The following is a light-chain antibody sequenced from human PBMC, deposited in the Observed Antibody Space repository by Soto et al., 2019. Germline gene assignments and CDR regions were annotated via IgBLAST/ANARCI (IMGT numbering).Light chain of an antibody. CDR2: DVS. J-gene: IGLJ1*01. Sequence: QSVLTQPASVSGSPGQSITISCTGTSSDVGGYNYVSWYQQHPGKAPKLMIYDVSNRPSGVSIRFSGSKSGNTASLTISGLQAEDEADYYCSLYTSRSTLGVFGTGTKVTVL. CDR3: SLYTSRSTLGV. V-gene: IGLV2-14*01. CDR1: SSDVGGYNY.